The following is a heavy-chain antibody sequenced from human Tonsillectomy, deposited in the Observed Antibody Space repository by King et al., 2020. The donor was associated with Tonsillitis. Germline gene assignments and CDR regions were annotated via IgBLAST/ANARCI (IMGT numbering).Heavy chain of an antibody. CDR1: GFIFSSYA. D-gene: IGHD1-26*01. Sequence: VQLVESRGGVVQPGRSLRLSCAASGFIFSSYAMHWVRQAPGKGLEWVAVVSYDGSNKFYADSVKGRFTISRDNSNNTVYLQMNSLRAEDTAVYYCAGDLSGSYSASDHWGQGTLVTVSS. CDR3: AGDLSGSYSASDH. CDR2: VSYDGSNK. V-gene: IGHV3-30-3*01. J-gene: IGHJ4*02.